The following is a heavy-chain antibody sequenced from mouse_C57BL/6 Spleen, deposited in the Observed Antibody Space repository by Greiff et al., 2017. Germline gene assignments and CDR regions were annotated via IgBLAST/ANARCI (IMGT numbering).Heavy chain of an antibody. V-gene: IGHV3-1*01. CDR2: ISYSGST. D-gene: IGHD4-1*01. CDR1: GYSITSGYD. J-gene: IGHJ2*01. CDR3: ARKGNWYFDY. Sequence: EVQLQESGPGMVKPSQSLSLTCTVTGYSITSGYDWNWIRHFPGNQLEWMGYISYSGSTNYNPSLKSRISITHDTSKNHFFLKLNSVTTEDTATYYWARKGNWYFDYWGQGTNLTVSS.